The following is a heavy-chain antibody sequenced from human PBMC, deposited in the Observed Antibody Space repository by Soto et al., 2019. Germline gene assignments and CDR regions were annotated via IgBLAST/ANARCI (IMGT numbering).Heavy chain of an antibody. D-gene: IGHD2-2*01. V-gene: IGHV3-15*01. CDR2: IKSKTDGGTT. Sequence: GGSLRLSCAASGFTFSNAWMSWDRQAPGKGLEWVGRIKSKTDGGTTDYAAPVKGRFTISRDDSKNTLYLQMNSLKTEDTAVYSCTTDEGYCSSTGCWYYFDCWGQGTLVTVS. J-gene: IGHJ4*02. CDR1: GFTFSNAW. CDR3: TTDEGYCSSTGCWYYFDC.